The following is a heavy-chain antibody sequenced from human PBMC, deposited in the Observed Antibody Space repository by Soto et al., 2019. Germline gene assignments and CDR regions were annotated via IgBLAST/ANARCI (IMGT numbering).Heavy chain of an antibody. D-gene: IGHD2-15*01. J-gene: IGHJ4*02. CDR1: GYSFTSYY. Sequence: ASVKVSCKASGYSFTSYYMHSVRQAPGQGLEWMGIINPSGGNTSYAQKFQGRVTMTRDTSTSTLYMELSSLRSEDTAVYYCVRVREYCSGAGCYGLDYWGQRTLVTVSS. CDR3: VRVREYCSGAGCYGLDY. CDR2: INPSGGNT. V-gene: IGHV1-46*03.